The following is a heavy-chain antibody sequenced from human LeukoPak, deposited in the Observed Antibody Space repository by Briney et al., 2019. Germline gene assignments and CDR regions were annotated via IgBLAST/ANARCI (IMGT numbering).Heavy chain of an antibody. CDR3: ARTKEMASISYFDS. Sequence: GGSLRLSCAASGFSFRTHAMHWVRQAPGKGLEWVAVTSSDGNVKFYADSVRGRFTISRDNSKNTLYLQMNSLRAEDTAVYYCARTKEMASISYFDSWGQGTLVTVSS. CDR2: TSSDGNVK. V-gene: IGHV3-30*04. CDR1: GFSFRTHA. D-gene: IGHD5-24*01. J-gene: IGHJ4*02.